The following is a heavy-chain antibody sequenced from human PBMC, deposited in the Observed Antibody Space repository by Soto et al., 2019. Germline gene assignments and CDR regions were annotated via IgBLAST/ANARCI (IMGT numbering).Heavy chain of an antibody. V-gene: IGHV1-69*01. D-gene: IGHD3-16*01. CDR3: ARGSLGRPYDFDF. CDR2: ILPIFTTS. J-gene: IGHJ4*02. Sequence: QVQLVQSGADMKKPGSSVRVSCRTSGGSFSNHAINWVRLAPGQGLEWMGGILPIFTTSDYAQNFQGRLSFTSDETTSTVYMELSSLRSDDTAVYYCARGSLGRPYDFDFWGQGTLVTVSS. CDR1: GGSFSNHA.